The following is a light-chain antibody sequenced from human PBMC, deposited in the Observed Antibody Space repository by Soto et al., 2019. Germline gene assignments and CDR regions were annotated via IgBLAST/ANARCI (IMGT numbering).Light chain of an antibody. CDR2: DAS. V-gene: IGKV1-39*01. CDR3: QQSDSTPYT. CDR1: QTISTY. J-gene: IGKJ2*01. Sequence: DIQMTQSPSSPSASVGDRVTITCRASQTISTYLNWYQQKPGKAPRLLIYDASSLLSGVPSRFSGSGSGTDFTLTIASLQPEDFSTYYCQQSDSTPYTFGQGT.